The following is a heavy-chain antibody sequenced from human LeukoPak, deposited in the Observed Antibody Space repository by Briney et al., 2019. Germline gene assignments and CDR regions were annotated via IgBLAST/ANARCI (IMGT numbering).Heavy chain of an antibody. CDR2: IIPIFATA. Sequence: SVKVSSKASGGTLSRYAISWVRQAPGQGLEWMGGIIPIFATANYAQKFKGRVTITAEESTSTAYMEASSLTSEDTAVYSCASAYSGYDFFDYWGPGILVTASS. V-gene: IGHV1-69*13. CDR1: GGTLSRYA. J-gene: IGHJ4*02. D-gene: IGHD5-12*01. CDR3: ASAYSGYDFFDY.